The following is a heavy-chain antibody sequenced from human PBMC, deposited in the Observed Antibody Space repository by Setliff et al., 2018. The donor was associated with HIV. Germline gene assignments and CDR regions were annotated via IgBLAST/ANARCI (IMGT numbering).Heavy chain of an antibody. CDR3: TAQGSVTNYNVWGGPFWYFDL. J-gene: IGHJ2*01. CDR1: GFSFSDYW. Sequence: GGSLRLSCAASGFSFSDYWMSWVRQAPGKGLEWVANIKRDGSNKYYADSVKGRFTISRDNAKKSLYLQMSSLRVEDTAVYYCTAQGSVTNYNVWGGPFWYFDLWGRGTLVTVSS. D-gene: IGHD3-3*01. V-gene: IGHV3-7*01. CDR2: IKRDGSNK.